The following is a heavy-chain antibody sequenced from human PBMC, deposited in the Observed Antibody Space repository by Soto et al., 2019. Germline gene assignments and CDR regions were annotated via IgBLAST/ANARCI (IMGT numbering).Heavy chain of an antibody. V-gene: IGHV1-69*01. J-gene: IGHJ4*02. Sequence: QVQLVQSGAEVKKPGSSVKVSCKASGGTFSSYAISWVRQAPGQGLEWMGGIIPIFGTANYAQKFQGRVTITADESTSTAYMDLSSLQSEDTVVYYCGRVPYYYGSGSYYSGGGSDYWGQGTLVTVSS. CDR2: IIPIFGTA. D-gene: IGHD3-10*01. CDR3: GRVPYYYGSGSYYSGGGSDY. CDR1: GGTFSSYA.